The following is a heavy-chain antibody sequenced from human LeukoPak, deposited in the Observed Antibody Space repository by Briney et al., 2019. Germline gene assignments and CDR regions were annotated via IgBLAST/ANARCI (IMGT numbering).Heavy chain of an antibody. V-gene: IGHV4-39*01. CDR3: ARGETWFDP. J-gene: IGHJ5*02. CDR1: GGSITSSSYY. Sequence: SETLSLTCTVSGGSITSSSYYWGWIRQPPGKGLEWIGSIYYSGSTYYNPSLKSRVTISVDTSKIQFSLRLSSVTAADTAVYYCARGETWFDPWGQGTLVTVSS. CDR2: IYYSGST.